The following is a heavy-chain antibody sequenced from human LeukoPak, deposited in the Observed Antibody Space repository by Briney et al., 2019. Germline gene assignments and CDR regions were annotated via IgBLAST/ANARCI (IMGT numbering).Heavy chain of an antibody. Sequence: GGSLRLSCAASGFTFSSYTMNWVRQAPGKGLEWVSYISSSSRTIYYADSVKGRFTISRDNAKNSLYLQMNSLRAEDTAVYYCAELGITMIGGVWGKGTTVTISS. CDR2: ISSSSRTI. J-gene: IGHJ6*04. V-gene: IGHV3-48*01. CDR1: GFTFSSYT. D-gene: IGHD3-10*02. CDR3: AELGITMIGGV.